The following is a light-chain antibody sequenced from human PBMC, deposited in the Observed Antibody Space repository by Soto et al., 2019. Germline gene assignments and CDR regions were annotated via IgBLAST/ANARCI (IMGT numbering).Light chain of an antibody. J-gene: IGKJ5*01. CDR3: QQSYSTPQIT. V-gene: IGKV1-39*01. CDR1: QSISSY. CDR2: AAS. Sequence: DIQMTQSPSSLSASVGDRVTITCRASQSISSYLNWYQQKPGKAHKLLIYAASSLQSGLPSRFSGTESGTDFTLTISSLQPEDLATYYCQQSYSTPQITFGQGTRLEIK.